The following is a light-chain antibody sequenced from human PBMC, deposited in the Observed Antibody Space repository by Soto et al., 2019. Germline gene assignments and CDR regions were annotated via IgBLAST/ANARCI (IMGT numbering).Light chain of an antibody. CDR2: EVS. CDR1: SSDVGGYNF. CDR3: RSYTSSTTPV. V-gene: IGLV2-14*01. Sequence: QSVLTQPASVSGSPGQSITISCTGTSSDVGGYNFVSWYQHHPGKAPKLMISEVSNRPSGVSNRFSGSKSGNTASLTISGLQAEDEADYYCRSYTSSTTPVFGGGTKLTVL. J-gene: IGLJ2*01.